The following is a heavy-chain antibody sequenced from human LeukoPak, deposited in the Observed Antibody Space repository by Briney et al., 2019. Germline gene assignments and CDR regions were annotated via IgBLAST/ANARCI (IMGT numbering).Heavy chain of an antibody. CDR3: ARRHTYYDILTGYYPDYYYYGMDV. CDR2: ISGSGGST. Sequence: GGSLRLSCAASGFTFSSYAMSWVRQAPGKGLEWVSAISGSGGSTYYADSVKGRFTISRDNSKDTLYLQMNSLRAEDTAVYYCARRHTYYDILTGYYPDYYYYGMDVWGQGITVTVSS. CDR1: GFTFSSYA. J-gene: IGHJ6*02. V-gene: IGHV3-23*01. D-gene: IGHD3-9*01.